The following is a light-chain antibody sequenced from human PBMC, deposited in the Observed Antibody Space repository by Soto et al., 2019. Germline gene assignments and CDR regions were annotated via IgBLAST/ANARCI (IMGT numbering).Light chain of an antibody. CDR1: QMISSY. CDR3: QQSYTSPPAT. Sequence: DLQMTQSPSSLSASVGDRVTITCRASQMISSYLNWYQQKPGKAPKLLIYAASSLQSGVPSRFSGSGSGTDFTLTISSLHPEDFATYYCQQSYTSPPATFGQGTKVEIK. J-gene: IGKJ1*01. CDR2: AAS. V-gene: IGKV1-39*01.